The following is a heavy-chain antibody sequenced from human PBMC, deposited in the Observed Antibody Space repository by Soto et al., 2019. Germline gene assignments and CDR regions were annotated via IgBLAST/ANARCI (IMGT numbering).Heavy chain of an antibody. Sequence: LRLSCAASGFTFSNAWMSWVRQAPGKGLEWVGRIKSKTDGGTTDYAAPVKGRFTISRDDSKNTLYLQMNSLKTEDTAVYYCTAQWELLPYYFDYWGQGTLVTVSS. V-gene: IGHV3-15*01. CDR1: GFTFSNAW. CDR2: IKSKTDGGTT. D-gene: IGHD1-26*01. J-gene: IGHJ4*02. CDR3: TAQWELLPYYFDY.